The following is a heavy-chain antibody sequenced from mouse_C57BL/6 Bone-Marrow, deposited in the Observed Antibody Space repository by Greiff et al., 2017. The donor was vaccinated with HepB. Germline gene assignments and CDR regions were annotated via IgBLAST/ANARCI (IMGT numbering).Heavy chain of an antibody. D-gene: IGHD1-1*01. V-gene: IGHV5-4*03. J-gene: IGHJ2*01. CDR2: ISDGGSYT. CDR1: GFTFSSYA. Sequence: EVMLVESGGGLVKPGGSLKLSCAASGFTFSSYAMSWVRQTPEKRLEWVATISDGGSYTYYPDNVKGRFTISRDNAKNNLYLQMSHLKSEDTAMYYCARGITTVVGDYWGQGTTLTVSS. CDR3: ARGITTVVGDY.